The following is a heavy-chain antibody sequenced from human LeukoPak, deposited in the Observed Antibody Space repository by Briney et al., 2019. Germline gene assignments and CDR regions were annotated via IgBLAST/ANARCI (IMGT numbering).Heavy chain of an antibody. CDR2: IYYSGST. CDR1: GGSISSSSYY. Sequence: SETLSLTCTVPGGSISSSSYYWGWIRQPPGKGLEWIGTIYYSGSTYYNPSLSSRVTISVDTSKNQFSLRLTSVTAADTAVYYCARQRAWETATPMCDFDYWGQGVLVTVSS. J-gene: IGHJ4*02. CDR3: ARQRAWETATPMCDFDY. V-gene: IGHV4-39*01. D-gene: IGHD3-10*02.